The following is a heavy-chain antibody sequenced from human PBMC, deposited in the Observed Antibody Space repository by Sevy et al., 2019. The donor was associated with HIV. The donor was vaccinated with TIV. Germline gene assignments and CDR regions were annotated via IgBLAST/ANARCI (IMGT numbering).Heavy chain of an antibody. D-gene: IGHD5-12*01. CDR2: IIPIFGTA. CDR1: GGTFSSYA. Sequence: APVKVSCKASGGTFSSYAISWVRQAPGQGLEWMGGIIPIFGTANYAQKFQGRVTITADESTSTAYMELSSLRSEDTAVYYCARCSHSGYDVFDYWGQGTLVTVSS. CDR3: ARCSHSGYDVFDY. V-gene: IGHV1-69*13. J-gene: IGHJ4*02.